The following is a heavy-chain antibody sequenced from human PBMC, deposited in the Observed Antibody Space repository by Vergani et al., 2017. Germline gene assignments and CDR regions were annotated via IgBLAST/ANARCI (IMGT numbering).Heavy chain of an antibody. V-gene: IGHV3-7*03. CDR3: VKGPNWEEVPIVYFDY. D-gene: IGHD1-1*01. J-gene: IGHJ4*02. Sequence: EVQLVESGGGLVQPGGSLRLSCAASGFTFSTYWMSWVRQAPGKGLEWVANIKQDGSEKYYVDSVKGRFTISRDNAKNSLYLQMNSLRAEDTAVYYCVKGPNWEEVPIVYFDYWGQGTLVTVSS. CDR1: GFTFSTYW. CDR2: IKQDGSEK.